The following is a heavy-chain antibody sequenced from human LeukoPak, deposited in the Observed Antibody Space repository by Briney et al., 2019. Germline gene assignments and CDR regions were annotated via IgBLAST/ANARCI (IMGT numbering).Heavy chain of an antibody. CDR3: ARTNPYYDILTGYYNGYSNWFDP. J-gene: IGHJ5*02. V-gene: IGHV4-34*01. Sequence: SETLSLTCAVYGGSFSGYYWSWIRQPPGKGLEWIGEINHSGSTNYNPSLESRVTISVDTSKNQFSLKLSSVTAADTAVYYCARTNPYYDILTGYYNGYSNWFDPWGQGTLVTVSS. CDR1: GGSFSGYY. D-gene: IGHD3-9*01. CDR2: INHSGST.